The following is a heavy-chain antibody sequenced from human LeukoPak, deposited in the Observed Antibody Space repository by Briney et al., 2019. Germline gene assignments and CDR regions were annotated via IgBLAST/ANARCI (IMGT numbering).Heavy chain of an antibody. V-gene: IGHV3-23*01. Sequence: GGSLRLSCAASGFTFSSYWMHWVRQAPGKGLEWVSAISGSGGSTYYADSVKGRFTISRDNSKNTLYPQMNSLRAEDTAVYYCAKDGSSFVWWGQGTLVTVSS. CDR2: ISGSGGST. CDR1: GFTFSSYW. J-gene: IGHJ4*02. D-gene: IGHD6-13*01. CDR3: AKDGSSFVW.